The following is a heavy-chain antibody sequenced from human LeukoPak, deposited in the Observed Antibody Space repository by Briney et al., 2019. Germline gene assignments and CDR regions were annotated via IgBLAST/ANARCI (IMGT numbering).Heavy chain of an antibody. J-gene: IGHJ4*02. D-gene: IGHD6-13*01. CDR1: GGSISSSNW. CDR3: ARISEIAAAGVDY. V-gene: IGHV4-4*02. CDR2: IYHSGST. Sequence: PSETLSLTCAVSGGSISSSNWWSWVRQPPGKGLAWIGEIYHSGSTNYDPSLKSRVTISVDKSKNQFSLKLSSVTAADTAVYYCARISEIAAAGVDYWGQGTLVTVSS.